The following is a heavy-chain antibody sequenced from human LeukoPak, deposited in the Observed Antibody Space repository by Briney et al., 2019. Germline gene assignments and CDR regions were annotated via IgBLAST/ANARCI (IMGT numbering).Heavy chain of an antibody. CDR2: IYYSGSS. V-gene: IGHV4-61*01. CDR3: ARVGTGDGDYYFDY. J-gene: IGHJ4*02. D-gene: IGHD4-17*01. CDR1: GGSVSSGSYY. Sequence: PSETLSLTCTVSGGSVSSGSYYWSWIRQPPGKGLEWIGYIYYSGSSDYNPSLKSRVTISVDTSKNQFSLKLSSVTAADTAAYYCARVGTGDGDYYFDYWGQGTLVTVSS.